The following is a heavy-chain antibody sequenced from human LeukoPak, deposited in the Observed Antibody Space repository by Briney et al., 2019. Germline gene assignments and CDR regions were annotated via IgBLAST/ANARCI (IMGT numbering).Heavy chain of an antibody. CDR1: GGSISSYY. CDR3: ARTPFWDYGYYFDY. Sequence: SETLSLTCTVSGGSISSYYWSWIRQPPGKGLEWIGYIYYSGSTNYNPSLKSRVTISVDTSKNQFSLKLSSVIAADTAVYYCARTPFWDYGYYFDYWGQGTLVTVSS. V-gene: IGHV4-59*01. D-gene: IGHD4-17*01. CDR2: IYYSGST. J-gene: IGHJ4*02.